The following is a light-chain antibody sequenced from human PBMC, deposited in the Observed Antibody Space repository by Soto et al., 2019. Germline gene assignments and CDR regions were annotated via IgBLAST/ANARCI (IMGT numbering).Light chain of an antibody. CDR2: GNS. CDR1: SSNIGAGYD. J-gene: IGLJ2*01. V-gene: IGLV1-40*01. Sequence: QSVLTQPPSVSGAPGQRVTISCTGSSSNIGAGYDVHWYQQLPGTAPKLLIYGNSNRPSGVSDRFSGSKSGTSASLAITGLEAEDEADYGCQSYDSSLSGVVFGGGTKLTVL. CDR3: QSYDSSLSGVV.